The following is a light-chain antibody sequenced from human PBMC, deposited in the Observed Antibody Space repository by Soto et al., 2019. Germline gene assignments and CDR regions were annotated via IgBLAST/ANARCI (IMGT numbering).Light chain of an antibody. CDR1: ISNIGTNS. CDR3: AAWDDNLNGPL. V-gene: IGLV1-44*01. CDR2: ADS. Sequence: QSVLTQPPSASGTLGQRVTISCSGDISNIGTNSVHWYQHLPGTAPKLVIYADSQRPSGVPDRFSGSKSGTSASLGISGLQSEDDADYLCAAWDDNLNGPLFGTGTKVTVL. J-gene: IGLJ1*01.